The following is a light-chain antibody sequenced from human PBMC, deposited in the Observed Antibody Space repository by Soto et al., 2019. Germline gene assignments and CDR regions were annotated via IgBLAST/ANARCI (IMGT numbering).Light chain of an antibody. J-gene: IGKJ4*01. V-gene: IGKV1-27*01. CDR2: DAS. CDR1: QGISNY. Sequence: DIQMTQSPSSLSASVGDRVTITCRASQGISNYLAWYQQIPGKVPKLLISDASTLQSGVPSRFSGSGSGTDFTLTISSLQPEDVATYDCQNYTNVPAFGGGTKVEIK. CDR3: QNYTNVPA.